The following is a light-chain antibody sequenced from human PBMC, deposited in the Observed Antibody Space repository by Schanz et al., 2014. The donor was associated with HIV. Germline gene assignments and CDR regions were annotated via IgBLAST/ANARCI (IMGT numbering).Light chain of an antibody. Sequence: QSALTQPASVSGSPGQSITISCTGTSSDVGGYNYVSWYQQHPGKAPKLMIYDVSNRPSGVSNRFSGSKSGNTASLTISGLQAEDEADYYCSSYTSSTTPHVVFGGGTKLTVL. CDR2: DVS. V-gene: IGLV2-14*03. J-gene: IGLJ2*01. CDR3: SSYTSSTTPHVV. CDR1: SSDVGGYNY.